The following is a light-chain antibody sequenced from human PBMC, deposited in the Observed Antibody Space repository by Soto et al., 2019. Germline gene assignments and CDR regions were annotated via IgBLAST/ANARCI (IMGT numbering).Light chain of an antibody. CDR1: QTISSW. J-gene: IGKJ1*01. V-gene: IGKV1-5*03. CDR3: QQSYSTPRT. Sequence: DIQMTQSPSTLSGSVGDRVTITCRASQTISSWLAWYQQKPGKAPKLLIYKASTLKSGVPSRFSGSGSGTDFTLTISSLQPEDSATYYCQQSYSTPRTFGQGTKVDIK. CDR2: KAS.